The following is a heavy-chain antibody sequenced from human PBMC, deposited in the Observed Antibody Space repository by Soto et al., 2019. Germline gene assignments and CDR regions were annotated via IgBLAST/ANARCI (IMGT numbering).Heavy chain of an antibody. CDR3: ARVHKPRGGYMSSKNYYYYGMDV. CDR1: GGSISSGDYY. J-gene: IGHJ6*02. Sequence: SETLSLTCTVSGGSISSGDYYWSWIRQPPGKGLEWIGYIYYSGSTYYNPSLKSRVTISVDTSKNQFSLKLSSVTAADTAVYYCARVHKPRGGYMSSKNYYYYGMDVWGQGTTVTVSS. V-gene: IGHV4-30-4*01. D-gene: IGHD5-12*01. CDR2: IYYSGST.